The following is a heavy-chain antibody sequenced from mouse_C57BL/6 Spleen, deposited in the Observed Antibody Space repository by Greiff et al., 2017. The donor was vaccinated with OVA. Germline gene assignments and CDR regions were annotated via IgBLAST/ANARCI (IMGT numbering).Heavy chain of an antibody. CDR2: ISNGGGST. Sequence: EVMLVESGGGLVQPGGSLKLSCAASGFTFSDYYMYWVRQTPETRLEWVAYISNGGGSTYYPDTVKGRFTISRDNAKNTLYLQRSRLKSEDTAMYYCARHGYGSSYDWYFDVWGTGTTVTVSS. CDR3: ARHGYGSSYDWYFDV. J-gene: IGHJ1*03. D-gene: IGHD1-1*01. CDR1: GFTFSDYY. V-gene: IGHV5-12*01.